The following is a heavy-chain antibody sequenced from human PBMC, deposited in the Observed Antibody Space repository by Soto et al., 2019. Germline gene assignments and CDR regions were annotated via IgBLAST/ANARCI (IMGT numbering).Heavy chain of an antibody. J-gene: IGHJ4*02. V-gene: IGHV4-31*03. Sequence: NPSETLSLTCTVSGGSIRSGGYYWSWIRQHPGKGLEWIGYISYSGTTYYNPSLESRVTISADTSKNQFSLKLISVTAADTAVYCCARRIAIAGRFDFWGQRTLVTVSS. CDR1: GGSIRSGGYY. D-gene: IGHD6-13*01. CDR3: ARRIAIAGRFDF. CDR2: ISYSGTT.